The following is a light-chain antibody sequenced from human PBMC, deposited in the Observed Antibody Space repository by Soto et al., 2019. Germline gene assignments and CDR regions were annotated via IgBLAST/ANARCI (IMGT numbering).Light chain of an antibody. Sequence: DIVLTQSPGNLSLSPGERATLSCRASQSISRTYLGWYQQKPGQVPRVLMTGASNRATGVPDRFSGSGSGTDFTLTISRLEPEDFAVYYCQHYDNTPPSVTFGPGTKVDIK. J-gene: IGKJ3*01. CDR1: QSISRTY. CDR2: GAS. V-gene: IGKV3-20*01. CDR3: QHYDNTPPSVT.